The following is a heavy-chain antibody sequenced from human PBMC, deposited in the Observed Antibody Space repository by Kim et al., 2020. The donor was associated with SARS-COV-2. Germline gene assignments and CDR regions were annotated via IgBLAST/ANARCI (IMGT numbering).Heavy chain of an antibody. Sequence: GGSLRLSCAASGFTVSSNYMIWARQAPGKGLEWVSIIYIVGTTYYADPVRGRFTISRDSSENTLYLQMNTLRAEDTAVYYCARAVNGYYFDYWGQGTLVTVSS. J-gene: IGHJ4*02. V-gene: IGHV3-53*01. CDR1: GFTVSSNY. D-gene: IGHD3-22*01. CDR3: ARAVNGYYFDY. CDR2: IYIVGTT.